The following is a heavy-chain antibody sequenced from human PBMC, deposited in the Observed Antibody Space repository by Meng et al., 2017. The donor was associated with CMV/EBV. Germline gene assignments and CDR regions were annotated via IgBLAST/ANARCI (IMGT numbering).Heavy chain of an antibody. V-gene: IGHV1-46*01. CDR2: INPSGGST. J-gene: IGHJ3*02. Sequence: ASVKVSCKASGYTFTSYYMHWVRQAPGQGLEWMGIINPSGGSTSYAQKFQGRVTMTRDTSTSTVYMEMSSLRSEDTAVYYCASAGYSSTSCHKGDAFDIWGQGTMVTVSS. CDR1: GYTFTSYY. D-gene: IGHD2-2*01. CDR3: ASAGYSSTSCHKGDAFDI.